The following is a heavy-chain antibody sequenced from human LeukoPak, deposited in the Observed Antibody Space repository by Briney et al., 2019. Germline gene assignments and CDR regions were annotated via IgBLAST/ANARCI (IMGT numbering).Heavy chain of an antibody. J-gene: IGHJ4*02. CDR1: SGSISSYY. Sequence: PSAALSPTYGVASGSISSYYWRWSRPPPGKGVGWGGNIYYSGRTSYNPSLKSRVTISIDTSKNHFSLTLSSVTAADTAVYYCARGQKYRNGYTVTELGSGYFDYWGQGTLVTVSS. CDR3: ARGQKYRNGYTVTELGSGYFDY. V-gene: IGHV4-59*01. CDR2: IYYSGRT. D-gene: IGHD5-18*01.